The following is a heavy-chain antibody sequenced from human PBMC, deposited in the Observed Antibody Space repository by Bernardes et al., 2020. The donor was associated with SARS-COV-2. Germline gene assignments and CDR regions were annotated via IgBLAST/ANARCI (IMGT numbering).Heavy chain of an antibody. D-gene: IGHD2-2*01. Sequence: GGSLRLSCAASGFTFNNAWMSWVRQAPGKGLEWVGRIKSKTDGGTTDYAAPVKGRFTISRDDSKNTLYLQMNSLKTEDTAVYYCTTAGAGYCTSTSCWPGDYWGQGTLVTVSS. J-gene: IGHJ4*02. V-gene: IGHV3-15*01. CDR3: TTAGAGYCTSTSCWPGDY. CDR2: IKSKTDGGTT. CDR1: GFTFNNAW.